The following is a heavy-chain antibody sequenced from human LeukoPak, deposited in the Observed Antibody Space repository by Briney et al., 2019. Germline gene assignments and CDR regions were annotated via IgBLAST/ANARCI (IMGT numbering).Heavy chain of an antibody. Sequence: GGSLRLSCAASGFTSNKYAMSWVRQAPGMGLEWLSYVSGSGGATYYADSVKGRFTISRDNSKNTVYLQMGSLRAEDTAVYYCAKNRGGTYKYYMDVWGNGTTVTVSS. CDR3: AKNRGGTYKYYMDV. CDR1: GFTSNKYA. V-gene: IGHV3-23*01. J-gene: IGHJ6*03. D-gene: IGHD1-1*01. CDR2: VSGSGGAT.